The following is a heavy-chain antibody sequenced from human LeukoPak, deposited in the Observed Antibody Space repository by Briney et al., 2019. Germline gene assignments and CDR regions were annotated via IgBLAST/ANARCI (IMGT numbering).Heavy chain of an antibody. Sequence: GRSLRLSCAASGFTFTSHWMSWVRQAPGKGLEWVARMNLDGSEKYYVDSVKGRFTIFRDNAKTSLYLEMNSLRAEDTAVYYCARDATYCTNGVCYTRFDYWGQGTLVTVSS. CDR2: MNLDGSEK. D-gene: IGHD2-8*01. CDR1: GFTFTSHW. CDR3: ARDATYCTNGVCYTRFDY. V-gene: IGHV3-7*01. J-gene: IGHJ4*02.